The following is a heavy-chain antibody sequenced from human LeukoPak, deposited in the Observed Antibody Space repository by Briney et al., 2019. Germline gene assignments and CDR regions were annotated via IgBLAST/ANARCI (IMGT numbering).Heavy chain of an antibody. V-gene: IGHV1-18*01. CDR3: ARDRLRGGYYYGLDV. CDR2: ISAYNGNT. D-gene: IGHD3-16*01. CDR1: GYTFTSYG. Sequence: GASVKVSCKASGYTFTSYGISWVRQAPGQGLEWMGWISAYNGNTNFAQKLQGRVTMTTDTSTSTAYMELRSLTSDDTAVYYCARDRLRGGYYYGLDVWGQGTTVTVSS. J-gene: IGHJ6*02.